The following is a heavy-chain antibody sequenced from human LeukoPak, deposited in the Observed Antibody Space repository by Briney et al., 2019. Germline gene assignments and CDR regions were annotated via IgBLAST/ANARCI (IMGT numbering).Heavy chain of an antibody. V-gene: IGHV3-9*01. CDR2: ISWNSGST. CDR3: AKDKSAMVRGVGDAFDI. J-gene: IGHJ3*02. CDR1: GFTFDDYA. D-gene: IGHD3-10*01. Sequence: GRSLRLSCAASGFTFDDYAMYWVRQAPGKGLEWVSGISWNSGSTGYADSVKGRFTISRDNAKNSLYLQMNSLRAEDTALYYCAKDKSAMVRGVGDAFDIWGQGTMVTVS.